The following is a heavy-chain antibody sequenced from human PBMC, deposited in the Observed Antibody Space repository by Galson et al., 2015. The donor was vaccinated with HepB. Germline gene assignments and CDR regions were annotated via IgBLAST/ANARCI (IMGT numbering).Heavy chain of an antibody. Sequence: TLSPTCAVSGGSISSSVYSWRWIRQPPGQGLEWIGYIYHSGSTYYNPSLKSRVTISVDRTKNQFSLNLSSVNAADTAVYYCARDRGYGVGWFDPWGQGTLVTVSS. J-gene: IGHJ5*02. CDR1: GGSISSSVYS. CDR2: IYHSGST. D-gene: IGHD5-18*01. CDR3: ARDRGYGVGWFDP. V-gene: IGHV4-30-2*01.